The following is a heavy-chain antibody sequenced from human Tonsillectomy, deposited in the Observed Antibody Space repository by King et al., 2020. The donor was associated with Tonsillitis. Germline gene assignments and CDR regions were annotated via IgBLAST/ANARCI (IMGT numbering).Heavy chain of an antibody. CDR2: DSGSGGST. CDR1: GFTFSSYA. CDR3: ARTDDSSPHWFDP. D-gene: IGHD3-22*01. Sequence: VQLVETGGGLVQPGGSLRLSCAASGFTFSSYAMSWVRQAPGKGLEWVSTDSGSGGSTYYADSVKGRFTISRDNSKNTLYLQMNSLRAEDTAVYYCARTDDSSPHWFDPWGQGTLVTVSS. J-gene: IGHJ5*02. V-gene: IGHV3-23*04.